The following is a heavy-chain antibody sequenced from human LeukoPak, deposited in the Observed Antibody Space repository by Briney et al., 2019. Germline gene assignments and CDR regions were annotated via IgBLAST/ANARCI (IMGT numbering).Heavy chain of an antibody. CDR1: GGSISGYY. CDR2: IFYSGST. CDR3: ARGEWDLLFDY. Sequence: SETLSLTCTVSGGSISGYYWSWIRQPPGKGLEWIGYIFYSGSTNYNPSLKIRVTISVDTSKNQFSLKLSSVTAADTAVYYCARGEWDLLFDYWGQGTPVTVSS. J-gene: IGHJ4*02. V-gene: IGHV4-59*01. D-gene: IGHD1-26*01.